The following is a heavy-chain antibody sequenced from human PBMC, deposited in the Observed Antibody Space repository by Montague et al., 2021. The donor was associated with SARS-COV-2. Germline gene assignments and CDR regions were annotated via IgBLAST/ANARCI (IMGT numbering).Heavy chain of an antibody. J-gene: IGHJ5*02. CDR2: IFHRGNT. CDR1: GGSINNSSYY. CDR3: ARLTTSGSIA. Sequence: SETLSLTCTVSGGSINNSSYYWGWIRQPPGKGLAWIGCIFHRGNTHYNASLKSRVTVSVDTSKNQFSLNLTSVTAADTALYYCARLTTSGSIAWGQGTLVTVA. V-gene: IGHV4-39*01. D-gene: IGHD6-19*01.